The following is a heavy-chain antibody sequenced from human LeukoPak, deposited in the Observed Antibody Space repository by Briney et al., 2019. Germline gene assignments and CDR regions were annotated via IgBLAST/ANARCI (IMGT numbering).Heavy chain of an antibody. D-gene: IGHD5-12*01. J-gene: IGHJ4*02. CDR2: IWYDGSNK. CDR3: AREVDSGSPGPGY. V-gene: IGHV3-33*01. CDR1: GFXFRTYG. Sequence: GGSLRLSCAASGFXFRTYGIHWVRQAPGKGLEWLAVIWYDGSNKYYADSVKGRFTISRDNSENTLYLQMNSLRAEDTAVYYCAREVDSGSPGPGYWGQGTLVTVSS.